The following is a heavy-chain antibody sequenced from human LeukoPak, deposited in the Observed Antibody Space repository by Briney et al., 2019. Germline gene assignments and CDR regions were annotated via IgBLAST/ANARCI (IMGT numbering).Heavy chain of an antibody. CDR2: SIPIFGTA. J-gene: IGHJ6*03. CDR1: GGIYSSYA. Sequence: SVTVSCKACGGIYSSYAIRWVRQAPGQGLEWMGGSIPIFGTAKYAQKFQGRVTIPTDESRSTAYMELSRLRYEDTAVYYSAKGSLRYFGEYGDGAMDVWGKGTTVTVSS. V-gene: IGHV1-69*05. D-gene: IGHD3-9*01. CDR3: AKGSLRYFGEYGDGAMDV.